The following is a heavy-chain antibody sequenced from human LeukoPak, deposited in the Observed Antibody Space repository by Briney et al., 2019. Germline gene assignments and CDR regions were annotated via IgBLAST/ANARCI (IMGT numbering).Heavy chain of an antibody. CDR1: GGSISSSSYY. V-gene: IGHV4-39*01. CDR3: ARHYYYDSSGLDDAFDI. J-gene: IGHJ3*02. D-gene: IGHD3-22*01. CDR2: IYYSGST. Sequence: SETLSLTCSVSGGSISSSSYYWGWIRQPPGKGLEWIGSIYYSGSTYYNPSLKSRVTISVDPSKNQFSLKLSSVTAADTAVYYCARHYYYDSSGLDDAFDIWGQGTMVTVSS.